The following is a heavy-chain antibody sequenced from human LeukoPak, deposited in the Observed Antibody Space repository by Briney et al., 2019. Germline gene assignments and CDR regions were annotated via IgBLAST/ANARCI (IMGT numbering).Heavy chain of an antibody. CDR2: ISVNSGNT. V-gene: IGHV1-18*01. CDR1: GYTFITYG. CDR3: ARDVMYAVDV. J-gene: IGHJ3*01. Sequence: GASVTVSCKPSGYTFITYGISWVRQAPGQGLEWLGWISVNSGNTNYAQNLQDRVTIATDTSTTTVFMELRSLTSDDTAVYYCARDVMYAVDVWGQGTMVTVSS. D-gene: IGHD2/OR15-2a*01.